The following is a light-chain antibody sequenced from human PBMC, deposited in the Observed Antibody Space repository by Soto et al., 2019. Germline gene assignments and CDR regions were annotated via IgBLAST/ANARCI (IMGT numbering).Light chain of an antibody. J-gene: IGLJ3*02. Sequence: QAVVTQEPSLTVSPGGTVTLTWGSSTGAVTSGHYPDWFQQKPGQAPRTLIYDTNNKHSWTPARFSGSLLGGKAALTLSGAQPEDEAEYYCLLSYSGTKVFGGGTKVTVL. CDR2: DTN. CDR3: LLSYSGTKV. V-gene: IGLV7-46*01. CDR1: TGAVTSGHY.